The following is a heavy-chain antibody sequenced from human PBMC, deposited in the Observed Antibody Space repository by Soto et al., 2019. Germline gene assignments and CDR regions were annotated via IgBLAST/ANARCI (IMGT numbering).Heavy chain of an antibody. CDR1: GVSITSHY. V-gene: IGHV4-59*11. J-gene: IGHJ5*02. CDR3: ARDLRSRGWFDP. Sequence: SETLSLTCDVSGVSITSHYWNWIRQSPGMGLEWIGSTYFRGSASYNPSLKSRVTISLDTSKDQLSLTLSAVTAADSAVYYCARDLRSRGWFDPWGPGILVTSPQ. CDR2: TYFRGSA.